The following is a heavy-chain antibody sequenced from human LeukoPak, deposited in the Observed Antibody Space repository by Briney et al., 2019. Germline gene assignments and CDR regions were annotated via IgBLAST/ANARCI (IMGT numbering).Heavy chain of an antibody. J-gene: IGHJ3*02. CDR3: ARAKYDTSGYYYSGFDI. CDR2: MNPNSGNT. CDR1: GYTFTSYD. Sequence: ASVKVSCKASGYTFTSYDINWVRQATGQGLEWMGWMNPNSGNTGYAQKFQGRVTMTRNTSISTAYMELSSLRSEDTAVYYCARAKYDTSGYYYSGFDIWGQGTMVTVSS. V-gene: IGHV1-8*01. D-gene: IGHD3-22*01.